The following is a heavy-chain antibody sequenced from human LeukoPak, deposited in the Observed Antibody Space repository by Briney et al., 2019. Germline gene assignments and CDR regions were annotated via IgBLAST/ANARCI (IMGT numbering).Heavy chain of an antibody. V-gene: IGHV4-59*01. Sequence: SETLSLTCTVSGGSIRSYYWSWIRQPPGKGLEGIGYIYYSGNTNYNPSLKSRVTISVDTSKNQFSLKLSSVTAADTAAYYCARGAGYCGGDCYLNWFDPWGQGTLVTVSS. CDR2: IYYSGNT. D-gene: IGHD2-21*02. CDR1: GGSIRSYY. J-gene: IGHJ5*02. CDR3: ARGAGYCGGDCYLNWFDP.